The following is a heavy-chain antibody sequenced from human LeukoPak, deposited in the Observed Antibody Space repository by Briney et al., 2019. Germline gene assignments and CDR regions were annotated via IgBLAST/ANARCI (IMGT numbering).Heavy chain of an antibody. Sequence: SETLSLTCTVSGVSITTYYWSWIRQTPGKGLELIGYIYYSGSTNYNPSLKSRVTISIDKSKNQFSLSLSSVTAADTAMYYCARDGDWNYFDYWGQGTLVTVSS. CDR3: ARDGDWNYFDY. D-gene: IGHD3/OR15-3a*01. CDR1: GVSITTYY. V-gene: IGHV4-59*01. CDR2: IYYSGST. J-gene: IGHJ4*02.